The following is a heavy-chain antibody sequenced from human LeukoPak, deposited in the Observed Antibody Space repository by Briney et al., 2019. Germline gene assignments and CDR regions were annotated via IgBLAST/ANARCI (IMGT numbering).Heavy chain of an antibody. CDR3: ARGHGDYGPVWFGP. CDR2: IKQDGSEK. CDR1: GFTFSSYW. Sequence: GGSLRLSCAASGFTFSSYWMTWVRQAPGKGLEWVANIKQDGSEKYYVDSVKGRFTISGDTAKNSVYLQMNSLRAEDTAVYYCARGHGDYGPVWFGPWGQGTLVTVSS. V-gene: IGHV3-7*01. D-gene: IGHD4-17*01. J-gene: IGHJ5*02.